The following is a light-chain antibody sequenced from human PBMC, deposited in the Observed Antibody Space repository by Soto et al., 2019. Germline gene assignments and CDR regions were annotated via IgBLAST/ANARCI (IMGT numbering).Light chain of an antibody. CDR2: VTSDGSH. CDR3: QAWGTGGV. V-gene: IGLV4-69*01. J-gene: IGLJ3*02. Sequence: QPVLTQSPSASASPGASVKLTCTLSSGHSDYAIAWHQQQPEKGPRYLMKVTSDGSHTKGDGIPDRFSGSSSGADRDLTISSLRSDDEADYYCQAWGTGGVFGGGTKLTVL. CDR1: SGHSDYA.